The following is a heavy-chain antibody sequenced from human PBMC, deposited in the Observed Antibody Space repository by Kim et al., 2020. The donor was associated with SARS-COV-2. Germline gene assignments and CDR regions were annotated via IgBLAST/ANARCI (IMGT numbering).Heavy chain of an antibody. CDR1: GGSISSSSYY. J-gene: IGHJ4*02. Sequence: SETLSLTCTVSGGSISSSSYYWGWIRQPPGKGLEWIGGIYYSGGTYYNPSLKSRVTLSVDTSKNQFSLKLSSVTAADTAVYYCARYKGYCSGGSCYGTFDYWGQGTLVTVSS. V-gene: IGHV4-39*01. CDR2: IYYSGGT. CDR3: ARYKGYCSGGSCYGTFDY. D-gene: IGHD2-15*01.